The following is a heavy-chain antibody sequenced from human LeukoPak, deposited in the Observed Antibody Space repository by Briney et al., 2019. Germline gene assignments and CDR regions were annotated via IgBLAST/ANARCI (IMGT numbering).Heavy chain of an antibody. D-gene: IGHD1-26*01. CDR1: GYSFILYG. Sequence: ASVKVSCKTSGYSFILYGISWVRQAPGQGPEWMGWISTSTGDTKYTQKFQGRVTLTTDTSTSTAYMELRSLRSDDTAVYYCARTRELLWYFDYWGQGTLVTVSS. V-gene: IGHV1-18*01. CDR2: ISTSTGDT. J-gene: IGHJ4*02. CDR3: ARTRELLWYFDY.